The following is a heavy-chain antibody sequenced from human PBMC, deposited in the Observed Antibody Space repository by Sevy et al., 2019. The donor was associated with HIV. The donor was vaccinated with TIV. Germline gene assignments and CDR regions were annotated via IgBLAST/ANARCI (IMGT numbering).Heavy chain of an antibody. CDR3: ARGGGAAAGVLQH. V-gene: IGHV3-48*03. Sequence: GGSLRLSCTASGFTFSSYEMNWVRQAPGKGLEWVSYISNSGSTIHYSDSVKGRFTISRDNAKNSLYLQMNSLRAEDTAVYYCARGGGAAAGVLQHWGQGTLVTVSS. CDR2: ISNSGSTI. J-gene: IGHJ1*01. D-gene: IGHD6-13*01. CDR1: GFTFSSYE.